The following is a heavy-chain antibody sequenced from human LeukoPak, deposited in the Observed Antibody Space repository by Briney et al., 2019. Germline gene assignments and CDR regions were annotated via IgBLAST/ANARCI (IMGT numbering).Heavy chain of an antibody. D-gene: IGHD6-19*01. CDR1: GFTFSSYA. CDR2: ISYDGSNK. V-gene: IGHV3-30-3*01. Sequence: GGSLRLSCAASGFTFSSYAMHWVRQAPGKGLEWVAVISYDGSNKYYADSVKGRFTISRDNSKNTLYLQMNSLRAEGTAVYYCARDGGSGWYVVYYFDYWGQGTLVTVSS. CDR3: ARDGGSGWYVVYYFDY. J-gene: IGHJ4*02.